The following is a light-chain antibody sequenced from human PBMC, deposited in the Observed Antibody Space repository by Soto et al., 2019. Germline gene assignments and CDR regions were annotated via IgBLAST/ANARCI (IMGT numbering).Light chain of an antibody. CDR2: EVT. V-gene: IGLV2-8*01. CDR1: SGDLGGNNY. J-gene: IGLJ2*01. CDR3: SSYACSYNLL. Sequence: QSALTQPPSASGSPGQSVTISCTGASGDLGGNNYVSWYQQQPGKAPKLMIYEVTKRPSGVPDRFSVSRSGNTASLTVSGLQAEDEANYFCSSYACSYNLLFGGGTKVTVL.